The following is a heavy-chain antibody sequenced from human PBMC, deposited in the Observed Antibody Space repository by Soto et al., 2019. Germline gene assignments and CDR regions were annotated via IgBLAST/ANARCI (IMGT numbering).Heavy chain of an antibody. CDR2: INHSGST. CDR1: GGSFSGYY. Sequence: SETLSLTCAVYGGSFSGYYWSWIRQPPGKGLEWIGEINHSGSTNYNPSLKSRVTISVDTSKNQFSLKLSSVTAADTAVYYCARGGVRGVIRDNWFDPWGQGTLVTVSS. D-gene: IGHD3-10*01. V-gene: IGHV4-34*01. J-gene: IGHJ5*02. CDR3: ARGGVRGVIRDNWFDP.